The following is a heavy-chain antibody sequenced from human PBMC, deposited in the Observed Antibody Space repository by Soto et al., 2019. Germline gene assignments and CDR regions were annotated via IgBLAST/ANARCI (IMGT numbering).Heavy chain of an antibody. J-gene: IGHJ6*02. D-gene: IGHD2-2*01. V-gene: IGHV1-69*13. Sequence: SVKVSCKASGGTFSSYAISWVRQAPEQGLEWMGGIIPIFGTANYAQKFQGRVTITADESTSTAYMELSSLRSEDTAVYYCAVVPAANYYSYGMAVWGQGTTVTVSS. CDR1: GGTFSSYA. CDR3: AVVPAANYYSYGMAV. CDR2: IIPIFGTA.